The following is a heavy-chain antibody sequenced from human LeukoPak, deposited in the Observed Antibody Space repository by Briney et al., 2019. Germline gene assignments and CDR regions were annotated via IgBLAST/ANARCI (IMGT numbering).Heavy chain of an antibody. CDR3: AKAYDNSGRDAFDI. Sequence: AGGSLRLSCAASGFTFSSYGMHWVRQAPGKGLEWVAVIWSDGTNKYYGESVKGRFIISRDNSKNTLYLQMSSLRAEDTAVYYCAKAYDNSGRDAFDIWGQGTMVTVSP. CDR2: IWSDGTNK. CDR1: GFTFSSYG. V-gene: IGHV3-33*06. J-gene: IGHJ3*02. D-gene: IGHD3-22*01.